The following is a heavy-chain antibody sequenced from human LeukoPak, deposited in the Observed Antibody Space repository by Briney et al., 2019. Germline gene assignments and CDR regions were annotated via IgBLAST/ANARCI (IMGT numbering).Heavy chain of an antibody. CDR3: ARVAAWEWVYVSAYYFDY. J-gene: IGHJ4*02. CDR1: GGSFSGYY. CDR2: INHSGST. Sequence: SETLSLTCAVYGGSFSGYYWSWIRQPPGKGLEWIGEINHSGSTNYNPSLKSRVTISVDTSKNQFSLKLSSVTAADTAVYYCARVAAWEWVYVSAYYFDYWGQGTLVTVPS. D-gene: IGHD2-8*01. V-gene: IGHV4-34*01.